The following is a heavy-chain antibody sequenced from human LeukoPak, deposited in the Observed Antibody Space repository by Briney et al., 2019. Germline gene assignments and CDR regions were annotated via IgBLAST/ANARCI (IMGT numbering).Heavy chain of an antibody. CDR2: IRSNADGGTT. CDR3: ATGLKWDQPGGDY. D-gene: IGHD1-26*01. J-gene: IGHJ4*02. V-gene: IGHV3-15*05. Sequence: PGGSLRLSCAASGPIFSSAWMIWVRQAPGRGLEFVGHIRSNADGGTTDYAAPVNGRFTISRDESQNTLHLQMNSLKTEDTAVYYCATGLKWDQPGGDYWGQGTLVTVSS. CDR1: GPIFSSAW.